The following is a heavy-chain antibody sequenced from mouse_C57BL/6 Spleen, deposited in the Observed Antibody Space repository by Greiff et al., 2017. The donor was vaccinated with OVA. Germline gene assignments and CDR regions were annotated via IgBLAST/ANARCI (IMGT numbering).Heavy chain of an antibody. CDR1: GYTFTTYP. V-gene: IGHV1-47*01. CDR3: ARGDYGSTPFDY. D-gene: IGHD1-1*01. J-gene: IGHJ2*01. Sequence: VKVVESGAELVKPGASVKMSCKASGYTFTTYPIEWMKQNHGKSLEWIGNFHPYNDDTKYNEKFKGKATLTVEKSSSTVYLELSRLTSDDSAVYYCARGDYGSTPFDYWGQGTTLTVSS. CDR2: FHPYNDDT.